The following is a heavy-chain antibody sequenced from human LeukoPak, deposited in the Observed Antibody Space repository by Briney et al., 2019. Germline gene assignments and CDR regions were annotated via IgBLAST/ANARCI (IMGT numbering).Heavy chain of an antibody. J-gene: IGHJ4*02. Sequence: ASVKVSCKASVGTFSSYAISWVRQAPGQGLEWMGRIIPILGIANYAQKFQGRVTITADKSMSTAYMELSRLRSEDTAVYYCATKYSSSWFDYWGQGTLVTVSS. CDR3: ATKYSSSWFDY. V-gene: IGHV1-69*04. D-gene: IGHD6-13*01. CDR1: VGTFSSYA. CDR2: IIPILGIA.